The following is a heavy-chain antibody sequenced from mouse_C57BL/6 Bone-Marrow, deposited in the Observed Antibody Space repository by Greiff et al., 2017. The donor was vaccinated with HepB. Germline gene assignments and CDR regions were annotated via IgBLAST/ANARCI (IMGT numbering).Heavy chain of an antibody. D-gene: IGHD3-2*02. CDR1: GYTFTDYY. V-gene: IGHV1-26*01. Sequence: VQLQQSGPELVKPGASVKISCKASGYTFTDYYMNWVKQSHGKSLEWIGDINPNNGGTSYNQKFKGKATLTVDKSSSTAYMELRSLTSEDSAVYYCARARQLRLRRYFDYWGQGTTLTVSS. CDR3: ARARQLRLRRYFDY. CDR2: INPNNGGT. J-gene: IGHJ2*01.